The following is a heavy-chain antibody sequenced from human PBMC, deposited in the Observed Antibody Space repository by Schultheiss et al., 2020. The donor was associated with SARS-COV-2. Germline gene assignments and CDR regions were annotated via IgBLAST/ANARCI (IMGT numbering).Heavy chain of an antibody. V-gene: IGHV1-18*01. CDR1: GYTFTSYG. CDR3: ARDIPYSSGWFAADY. D-gene: IGHD6-19*01. J-gene: IGHJ4*02. CDR2: ISGYNGNT. Sequence: ASVKVSCKASGYTFTSYGISWVRQAPGQGLEWMGWISGYNGNTNYAQKLQGRATMTTDTSTSTAYMELRSLRSDDTAVYYCARDIPYSSGWFAADYWGQGTLVTVSS.